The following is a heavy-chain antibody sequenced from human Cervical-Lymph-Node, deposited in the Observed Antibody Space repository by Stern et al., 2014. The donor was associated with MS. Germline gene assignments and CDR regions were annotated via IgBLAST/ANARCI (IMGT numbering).Heavy chain of an antibody. V-gene: IGHV5-51*01. CDR2: IYPGYSDT. CDR1: GYSFTANW. J-gene: IGHJ4*02. Sequence: EEQLEESGAKVKKPGESLKIYCKGSGYSFTANWIAWVGQMPGKDLEWMGIIYPGYSDTRYSPSFQGQVTISADKSISTACLQWSSLKASDTAMYYCARDYGDYAFDYWGQGTLVTVSS. D-gene: IGHD4-17*01. CDR3: ARDYGDYAFDY.